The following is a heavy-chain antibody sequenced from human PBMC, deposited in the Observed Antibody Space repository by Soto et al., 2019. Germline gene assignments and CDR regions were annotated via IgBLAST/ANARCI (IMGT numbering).Heavy chain of an antibody. Sequence: EVQLVESGGGLVQPGGSLRLSCAASGFTFSIYSMNWVRQAPGKGLEWVSYIGSSSSTIYYADSVKGRFTISRDNAKNSLDLQMNSLRDEDTAVYYCARSNYDSSGYYSYDYWGQGTLVTVSS. J-gene: IGHJ4*02. D-gene: IGHD3-22*01. CDR1: GFTFSIYS. V-gene: IGHV3-48*02. CDR2: IGSSSSTI. CDR3: ARSNYDSSGYYSYDY.